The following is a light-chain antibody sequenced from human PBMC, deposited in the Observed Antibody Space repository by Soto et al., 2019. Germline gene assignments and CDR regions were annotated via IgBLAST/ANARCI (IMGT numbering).Light chain of an antibody. J-gene: IGLJ2*01. CDR3: QVWDGYSDHVV. Sequence: SYELTQPPSVSVAPGQTATITCGGNNIGSKSVHWYQQKPGQAPVVVVYDDSHRPSGIPERFSGSNSGSTATLTIGRVEAGDEADYYCQVWDGYSDHVVFGGGTKLTVL. V-gene: IGLV3-21*02. CDR2: DDS. CDR1: NIGSKS.